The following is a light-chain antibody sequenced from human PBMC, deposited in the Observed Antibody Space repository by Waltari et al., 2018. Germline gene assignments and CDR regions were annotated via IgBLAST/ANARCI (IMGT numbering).Light chain of an antibody. CDR3: SSYAGSNIYV. Sequence: QSALTQPPSASGSPGQSVTITCTGSSNDVGGYYYVSWYQQHPGKVPKLWFYEATKRPSGGPVRFSGSKSGKTASLTVSGLRAEDEADYYCSSYAGSNIYVFGTGTKVTVL. CDR2: EAT. V-gene: IGLV2-8*01. J-gene: IGLJ1*01. CDR1: SNDVGGYYY.